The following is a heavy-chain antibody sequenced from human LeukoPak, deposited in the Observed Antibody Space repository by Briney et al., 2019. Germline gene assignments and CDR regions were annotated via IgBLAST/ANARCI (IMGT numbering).Heavy chain of an antibody. CDR1: GYTFTGYY. V-gene: IGHV1-2*02. CDR3: ARPLGGVIAYFDY. D-gene: IGHD3-16*02. J-gene: IGHJ4*02. Sequence: ASVKVSCKASGYTFTGYYMHWVRQAPGQGLEWMGWINPNSGGTNYAQKFQGRVTMTRDTSISTAYMELSRLRSDDTAVYYCARPLGGVIAYFDYWGQGTLVTVSS. CDR2: INPNSGGT.